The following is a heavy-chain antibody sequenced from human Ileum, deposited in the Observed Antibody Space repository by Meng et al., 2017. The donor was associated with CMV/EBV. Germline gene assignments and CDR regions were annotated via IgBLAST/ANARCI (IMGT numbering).Heavy chain of an antibody. CDR1: GGSCSSSAW. J-gene: IGHJ4*02. D-gene: IGHD6-19*01. CDR2: IYIRGRT. CDR3: ASFPPPGKQWLVTDY. Sequence: LEMSGAGMEKPSSSAPLTFTASGGSCSSSAWWWGVRPPPGKGVEWSGVIYIRGRTNYNPSFQSRVTITVDKSTNTFSLKLSSVTAADTAVYYCASFPPPGKQWLVTDYWGQGTLVTVSS. V-gene: IGHV4-4*02.